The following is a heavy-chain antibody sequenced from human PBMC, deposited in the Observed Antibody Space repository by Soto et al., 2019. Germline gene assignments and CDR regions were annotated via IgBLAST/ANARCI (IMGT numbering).Heavy chain of an antibody. V-gene: IGHV1-46*02. D-gene: IGHD2-15*01. CDR1: GYSFKDHY. Sequence: ASVKVSCKASGYSFKDHYMHWVRQAPGRGLEWVGIINPSGEHTNYAQQFRGRVAMTRDTSTSTAYMELRSLRSEDTAVYFCARISCKGGSCYFDFDHWGQGTLVTVSS. CDR3: ARISCKGGSCYFDFDH. J-gene: IGHJ4*02. CDR2: INPSGEHT.